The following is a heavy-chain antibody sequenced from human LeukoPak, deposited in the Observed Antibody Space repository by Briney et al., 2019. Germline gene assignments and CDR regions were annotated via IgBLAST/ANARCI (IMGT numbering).Heavy chain of an antibody. J-gene: IGHJ4*02. CDR3: AKGSTGYCSGGSCYSGWIDY. CDR1: GFTFDDYA. D-gene: IGHD2-15*01. Sequence: PGGSLRLSCAASGFTFDDYAMHWVRQAPGKGLEWVSLISWDGGSTYYADSVKGRFTISRDNSKNSLYLQMNSLRAEDTALYYCAKGSTGYCSGGSCYSGWIDYWGQGTLVTVSS. CDR2: ISWDGGST. V-gene: IGHV3-43D*03.